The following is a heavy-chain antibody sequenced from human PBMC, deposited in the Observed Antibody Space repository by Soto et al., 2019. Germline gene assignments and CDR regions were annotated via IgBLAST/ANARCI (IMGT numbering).Heavy chain of an antibody. CDR3: AKVVYTGSYRFDY. CDR1: GFTFSTYS. D-gene: IGHD1-26*01. Sequence: GGSLRLSCAASGFTFSTYSMSWVRQAPGKGLEWVSYISSSSSLIYYADSVKGRFTISRDNARNSLYLQMNSLRDEDTAVYYCAKVVYTGSYRFDYWGQGTLVTVSS. J-gene: IGHJ4*02. CDR2: ISSSSSLI. V-gene: IGHV3-48*02.